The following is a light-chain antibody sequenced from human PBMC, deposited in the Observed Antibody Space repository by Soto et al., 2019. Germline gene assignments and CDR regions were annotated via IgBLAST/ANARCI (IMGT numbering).Light chain of an antibody. V-gene: IGKV2-28*01. J-gene: IGKJ1*01. CDR3: MQALQTPWT. CDR2: LVS. Sequence: DILMTQSPLSLPVTPGEPASISCRSSQSLPHSNGYTYLDWYLQKPGQSPQLLIYLVSNRASGVPDRFRGSGSGTDFTLKISRVEAEDVGVYYCMQALQTPWTFGQGTKVEIK. CDR1: QSLPHSNGYTY.